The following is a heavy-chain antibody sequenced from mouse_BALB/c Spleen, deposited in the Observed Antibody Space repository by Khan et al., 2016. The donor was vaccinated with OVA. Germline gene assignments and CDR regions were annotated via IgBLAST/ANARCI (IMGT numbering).Heavy chain of an antibody. CDR1: GFSLSNYG. CDR3: ARAFYNGAWFAY. D-gene: IGHD1-3*01. J-gene: IGHJ3*01. V-gene: IGHV2-9*02. CDR2: ICAGGST. Sequence: QVQLKESGPGLVAPSQTLSITCTVSGFSLSNYGVHWVRQPPGKGLEWLGVICAGGSTNHNSALMSRLSISKDDSKSQVFLKMNSLQTDDTAMYYCARAFYNGAWFAYWGQGTLVTVSA.